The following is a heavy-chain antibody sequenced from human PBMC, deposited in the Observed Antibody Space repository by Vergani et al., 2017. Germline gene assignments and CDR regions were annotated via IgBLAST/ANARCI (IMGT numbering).Heavy chain of an antibody. J-gene: IGHJ4*02. Sequence: QVQLVESGGGVVQPGRSLRLSCAASGFTFSSYGMHWVRQAPGKGLEWVAVIWYDGSNKYYADSVEGRFTISRDNSKNTLYLQMNSLRADDTAVYYCARGPYRYCMSTSCLWFDYWGQGTLVTVSS. D-gene: IGHD2-2*01. CDR2: IWYDGSNK. CDR1: GFTFSSYG. V-gene: IGHV3-33*01. CDR3: ARGPYRYCMSTSCLWFDY.